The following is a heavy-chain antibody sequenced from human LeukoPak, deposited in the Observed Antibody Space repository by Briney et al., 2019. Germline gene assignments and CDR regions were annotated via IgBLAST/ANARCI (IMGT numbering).Heavy chain of an antibody. CDR2: ISYDGSNK. J-gene: IGHJ6*02. CDR1: RFTFSSYG. D-gene: IGHD6-19*01. V-gene: IGHV3-30*18. CDR3: AKASTGYSSGWYYYYGVDV. Sequence: GRSLRLSCVASRFTFSSYGLHWVRQAPGKGLEWVAVISYDGSNKFYAESVKGRFTVSRDNSKNTLYLQMNSLRAEDTAVYYCAKASTGYSSGWYYYYGVDVWGQGTTVTVSS.